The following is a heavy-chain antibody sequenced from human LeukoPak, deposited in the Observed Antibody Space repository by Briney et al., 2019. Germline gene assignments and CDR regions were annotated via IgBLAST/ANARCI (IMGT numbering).Heavy chain of an antibody. CDR2: ISDSGST. J-gene: IGHJ4*02. CDR1: GGSLSTHH. Sequence: PSETLSLTCVVSGGSLSTHHWSWIRQSPGRGLEWIGYISDSGSTNYKPSLKSRVTISVDTSKNQFSLMLSSVTAADTAVYYCARGYDSSAYYPFNYWGQGTLVTVSS. CDR3: ARGYDSSAYYPFNY. D-gene: IGHD3-22*01. V-gene: IGHV4-59*11.